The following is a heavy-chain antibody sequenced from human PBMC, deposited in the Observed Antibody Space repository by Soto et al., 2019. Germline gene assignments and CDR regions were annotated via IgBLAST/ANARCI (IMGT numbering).Heavy chain of an antibody. J-gene: IGHJ4*02. CDR3: GRERGKFYETYSSARRGGFAS. Sequence: QVQLVQSGAEVKKPGASVKVSCKASGYTFTNYGISWIRQAPGQGLEWMGWLSVLNPNTHYAQKFQGRVTMTRDTSKPTAYLRLRALRPADTAFYYGGRERGKFYETYSSARRGGFASGGKGTLVTVS. V-gene: IGHV1-18*01. D-gene: IGHD2-21*01. CDR1: GYTFTNYG. CDR2: LSVLNPNT.